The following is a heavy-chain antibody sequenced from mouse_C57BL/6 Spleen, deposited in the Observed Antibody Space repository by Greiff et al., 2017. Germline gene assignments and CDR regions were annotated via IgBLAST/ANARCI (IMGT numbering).Heavy chain of an antibody. V-gene: IGHV1-74*01. CDR3: APHYGSSYGWFAY. Sequence: QVQLKQPGAELVKPGASVKVSCKASGYTFTSYWMHWVKQRPGQGLEWIGRIHPSDSDTNYNQKFKGKATLTVDKSSSTAYMQLSSLTSEDSAVYYCAPHYGSSYGWFAYWGQGTLVTVSA. D-gene: IGHD1-1*01. CDR1: GYTFTSYW. CDR2: IHPSDSDT. J-gene: IGHJ3*01.